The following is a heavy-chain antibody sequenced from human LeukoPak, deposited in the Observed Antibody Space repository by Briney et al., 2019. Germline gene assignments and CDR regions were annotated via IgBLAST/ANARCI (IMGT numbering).Heavy chain of an antibody. D-gene: IGHD5-18*01. CDR1: GYSFTSYW. J-gene: IGHJ4*02. CDR3: ARVFVQRGYSYAFDY. V-gene: IGHV5-51*01. CDR2: IYPGDSDT. Sequence: GESPKISCKGSGYSFTSYWIGWVRQMPGKGLEWMGIIYPGDSDTRYSPSFQGQVTISADKSISTAYLQWSSLKASDTAMYYCARVFVQRGYSYAFDYWGQGTLVTVSS.